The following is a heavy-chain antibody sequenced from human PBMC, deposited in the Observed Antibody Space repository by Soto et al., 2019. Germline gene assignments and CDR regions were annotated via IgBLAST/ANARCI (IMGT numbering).Heavy chain of an antibody. CDR1: GFTFSSFG. V-gene: IGHV3-33*01. Sequence: QVQVVESGGGVVQPGRSLRLSCAASGFTFSSFGMHWVRQAPGKGLEWVSLIWYDGSKKSYGDSVKGRFTISRDNSRNTVYLQMNSMRADDTAVYYCARDASYYSLWRGYYPSRNGMDVWGQGTTVTGSS. CDR2: IWYDGSKK. D-gene: IGHD3-3*01. CDR3: ARDASYYSLWRGYYPSRNGMDV. J-gene: IGHJ6*02.